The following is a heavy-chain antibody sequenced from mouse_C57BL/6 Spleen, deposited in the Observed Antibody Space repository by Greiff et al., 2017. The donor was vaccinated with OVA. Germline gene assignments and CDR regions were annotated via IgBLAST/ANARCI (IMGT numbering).Heavy chain of an antibody. CDR1: GFSLTSYG. Sequence: VQLQQSGPGLVAPSQSLSITCTVPGFSLTSYGVSWVRQPPGKGLEWLGVIWGDGSTNYHSALISRLSISKDNSKSQVFLKLNSLQTDDTATYFCAKWRRGYDYYAMDYWGQGTSVTVSS. V-gene: IGHV2-3*01. J-gene: IGHJ4*01. CDR2: IWGDGST. D-gene: IGHD3-1*01. CDR3: AKWRRGYDYYAMDY.